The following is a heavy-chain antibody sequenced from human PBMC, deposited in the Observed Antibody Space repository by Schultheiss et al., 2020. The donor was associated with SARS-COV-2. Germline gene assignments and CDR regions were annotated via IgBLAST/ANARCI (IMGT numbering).Heavy chain of an antibody. D-gene: IGHD2-21*02. J-gene: IGHJ4*02. V-gene: IGHV4-59*06. Sequence: SETLSLTCAVYGGSFSGYYWSWIRQPPGKGLEWIGYIYYSGSTYYNPSLKSRVTISVDTSKNQFSLKLSSVTAADTAVYYCARGVVTAIDDYFDYWGQGTLVTVSS. CDR1: GGSFSGYY. CDR2: IYYSGST. CDR3: ARGVVTAIDDYFDY.